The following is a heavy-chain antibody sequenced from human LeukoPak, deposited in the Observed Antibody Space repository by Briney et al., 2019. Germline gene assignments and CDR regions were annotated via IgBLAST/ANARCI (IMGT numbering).Heavy chain of an antibody. D-gene: IGHD3-22*01. CDR2: INPNSGGT. CDR3: ARTRGLSTYYYDSSGYVPLHDAFDI. Sequence: ASVKVSCKASGYTFTGYYMHWVRQAPGQGREWMGWINPNSGGTNYAQKFQGRVTMTRDTSISTAYMELSRLRSDDTAVYYCARTRGLSTYYYDSSGYVPLHDAFDIWGQGTMVTVSS. J-gene: IGHJ3*02. CDR1: GYTFTGYY. V-gene: IGHV1-2*02.